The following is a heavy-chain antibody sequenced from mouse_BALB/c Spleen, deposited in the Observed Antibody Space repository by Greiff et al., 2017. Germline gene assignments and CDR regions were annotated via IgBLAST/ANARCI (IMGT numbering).Heavy chain of an antibody. J-gene: IGHJ4*01. V-gene: IGHV5-9-4*01. CDR2: ISSGGSYT. D-gene: IGHD3-3*01. Sequence: EVKVEESGGGLVKPGGSLKLSCAASGFTFSSYAMSWVRQSPEKRLEWVAEISSGGSYTYYPDTVTGRFTISRDNAKNTLYLEMSSLRSEDTAMYYCARGGRSYAMDYWGQGTSVTVSS. CDR1: GFTFSSYA. CDR3: ARGGRSYAMDY.